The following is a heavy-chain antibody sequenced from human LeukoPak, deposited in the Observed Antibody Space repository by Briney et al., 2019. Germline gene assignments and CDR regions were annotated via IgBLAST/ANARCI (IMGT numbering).Heavy chain of an antibody. Sequence: ASVKVSCKVSGYTLTELSMHWVRQAPGKGLEWMGGFDPEDGETIYAQKFQGRVTMTEDTSTDTAYMELSSLRSEDTAVYYCVRVYYDSSGYSPWGQGTLVTVSS. D-gene: IGHD3-22*01. V-gene: IGHV1-24*01. CDR1: GYTLTELS. CDR3: VRVYYDSSGYSP. J-gene: IGHJ5*02. CDR2: FDPEDGET.